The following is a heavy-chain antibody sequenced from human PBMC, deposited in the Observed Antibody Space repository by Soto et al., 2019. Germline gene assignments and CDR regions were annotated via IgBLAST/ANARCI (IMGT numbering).Heavy chain of an antibody. CDR3: TTDPGDYQDF. CDR1: GITFINAW. J-gene: IGHJ1*01. CDR2: INNKADGGTA. V-gene: IGHV3-15*01. Sequence: ESGGDMVKPGGCLRLSCEASGITFINAWMSWVRQAPGKGLEWVGRINNKADGGTADYAAPVRGRFTISRDDSKNTLCLQMNSLEIEDTAVYYCTTDPGDYQDFWGQGTLVTVSS. D-gene: IGHD4-17*01.